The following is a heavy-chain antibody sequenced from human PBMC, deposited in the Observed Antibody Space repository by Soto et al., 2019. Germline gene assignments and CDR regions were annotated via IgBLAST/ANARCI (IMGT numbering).Heavy chain of an antibody. CDR2: IYSGGST. Sequence: GGSLRLSCAASGFTVSSNYMSWVRQAPGKGLEWDSVIYSGGSTYYADSAKGRFTIARDNTKNTLYLQMNNLRAKDTAVYYCDRVVATSGFFVWLLDDWGQGTLVTVSS. CDR3: DRVVATSGFFVWLLDD. J-gene: IGHJ4*02. D-gene: IGHD3-3*01. V-gene: IGHV3-66*01. CDR1: GFTVSSNY.